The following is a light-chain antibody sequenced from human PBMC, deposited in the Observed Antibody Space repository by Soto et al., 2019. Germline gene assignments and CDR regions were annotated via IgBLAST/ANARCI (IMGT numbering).Light chain of an antibody. CDR1: QSVGSY. J-gene: IGKJ4*01. Sequence: EIVLTQSPATLSLSPGERATLSCRASQSVGSYLAWYQQKPGQAPRLLIYDASNRATGIPARFSGSGSGTDFTFTISSLEPEDFAVYFCQQRSNWLTFGGGTKVEI. CDR3: QQRSNWLT. CDR2: DAS. V-gene: IGKV3-11*01.